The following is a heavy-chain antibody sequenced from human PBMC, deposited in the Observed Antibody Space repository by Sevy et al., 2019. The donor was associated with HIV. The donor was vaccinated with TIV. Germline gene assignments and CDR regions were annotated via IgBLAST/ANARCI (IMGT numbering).Heavy chain of an antibody. Sequence: GGSLRLSRAASGFTFSSYGMHWVRQAPGKGLEWVAVISYDGSNKYYADSVKGRFTISRDNSKNTLYLQMNSLRAEDTAVYYCAKEGRDGYNFPFDYWGQGTLVTVSS. J-gene: IGHJ4*02. CDR3: AKEGRDGYNFPFDY. V-gene: IGHV3-30*18. CDR2: ISYDGSNK. D-gene: IGHD5-12*01. CDR1: GFTFSSYG.